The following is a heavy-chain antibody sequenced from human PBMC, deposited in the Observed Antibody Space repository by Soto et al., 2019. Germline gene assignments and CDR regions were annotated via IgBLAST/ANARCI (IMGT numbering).Heavy chain of an antibody. J-gene: IGHJ6*02. V-gene: IGHV1-8*01. Sequence: GASVKVSCKASGYTFREFDINWLRQASGQGPEWMGWMNAKSGDTFFAQRFQGKFNMTWDTSLSTAYMEVGSLTSDDTAMYYCARGNPFNYAGFDVWGQGTTVTVSS. CDR2: MNAKSGDT. CDR1: GYTFREFD. D-gene: IGHD3-16*01. CDR3: ARGNPFNYAGFDV.